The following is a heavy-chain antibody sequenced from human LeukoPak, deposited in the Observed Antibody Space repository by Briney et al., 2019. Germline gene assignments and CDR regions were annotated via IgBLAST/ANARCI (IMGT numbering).Heavy chain of an antibody. J-gene: IGHJ4*02. D-gene: IGHD4-17*01. CDR1: GYTFTSYY. CDR2: INPSGGSS. Sequence: ASVKVSCKASGYTFTSYYMHWVRQAPGQGLEWMGIINPSGGSSSYAQRFQGRVTMTRDTSTSTVYMELSSLRSEDTAVYYCARDGVYGDYLGYWGQGTLVTVSS. V-gene: IGHV1-46*01. CDR3: ARDGVYGDYLGY.